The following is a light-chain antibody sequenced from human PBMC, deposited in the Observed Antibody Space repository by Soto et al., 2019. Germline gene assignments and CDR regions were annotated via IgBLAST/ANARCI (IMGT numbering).Light chain of an antibody. CDR3: QQRANWPRT. CDR2: DAS. J-gene: IGKJ1*01. CDR1: QSVSSY. Sequence: EVVLTQSPATLSWSPGERATLSCRASQSVSSYLAWYQQKPGQAPRLLIYDASNRATGIPARFSGSGYGTDFTLTISSLEPEDFAVYYCQQRANWPRTFGQGTKVDIK. V-gene: IGKV3-11*01.